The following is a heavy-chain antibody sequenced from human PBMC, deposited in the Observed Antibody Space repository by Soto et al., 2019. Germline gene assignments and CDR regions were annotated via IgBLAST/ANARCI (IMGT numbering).Heavy chain of an antibody. D-gene: IGHD4-17*01. CDR1: GFTFSTYA. V-gene: IGHV3-30-3*01. CDR3: ARDPFGPSTFTVTTMGDYYYGMDV. J-gene: IGHJ6*02. Sequence: QVQLVESGGGVVQPGASLRLSCAASGFTFSTYAMHWVRQAPGKGLEWVAVISHDGNNKYYADSVKGRYTVSRDNSKNQLYLQMNSLSAEASAVYYCARDPFGPSTFTVTTMGDYYYGMDVWGQGATVTVSS. CDR2: ISHDGNNK.